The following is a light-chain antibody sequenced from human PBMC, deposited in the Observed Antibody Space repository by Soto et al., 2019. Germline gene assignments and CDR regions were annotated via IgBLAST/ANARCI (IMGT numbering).Light chain of an antibody. Sequence: QSALTQPASVSGSPGQSITIYCTGTSSDVGGYNYVSWYQQHPGKAPKLMIYDVSNRPSGVSNRFSGSKSGTTASLTISGLQAEDEADYYCSSYTSSSTLVFGGGTKVTVL. CDR3: SSYTSSSTLV. CDR1: SSDVGGYNY. CDR2: DVS. V-gene: IGLV2-14*01. J-gene: IGLJ2*01.